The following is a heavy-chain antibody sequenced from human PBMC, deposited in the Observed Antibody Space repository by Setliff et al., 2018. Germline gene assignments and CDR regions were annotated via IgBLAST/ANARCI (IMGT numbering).Heavy chain of an antibody. D-gene: IGHD1-20*01. CDR1: GGSISDYY. Sequence: SETLSLTCTVSGGSISDYYWSWIRQAPGKGLEWIGYIYYGGSTNYNPSLNSRVAISVDTSENQFSLRLNSVTAADTAVYYCARLWISYESNTNNCLTQRFDHWGQGTLVTVSS. V-gene: IGHV4-59*01. J-gene: IGHJ4*02. CDR3: ARLWISYESNTNNCLTQRFDH. CDR2: IYYGGST.